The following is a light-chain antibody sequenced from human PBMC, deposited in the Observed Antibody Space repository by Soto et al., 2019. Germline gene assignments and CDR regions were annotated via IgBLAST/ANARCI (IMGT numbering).Light chain of an antibody. CDR3: QQRSNGTAFT. CDR1: QSVSSY. Sequence: EIVLTQSPATLSLSPGERATLSCRASQSVSSYLAWYQQKPGQDPRLLIYHSSNRATGIPARFSGSGSGTDFSLTISSLEPEDFAVYYCQQRSNGTAFTFGQGTKLEIK. J-gene: IGKJ2*01. CDR2: HSS. V-gene: IGKV3-11*01.